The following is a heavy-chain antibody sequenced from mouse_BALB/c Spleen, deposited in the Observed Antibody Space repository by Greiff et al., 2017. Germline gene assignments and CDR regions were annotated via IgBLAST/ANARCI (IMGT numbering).Heavy chain of an antibody. CDR2: ISSGGSYT. Sequence: VQLKQSGGGLVKPGGSLKLSCAASGFTFSSYAMSWVRQTPEKRLEWVATISSGGSYTYYPDSVKGRFTISRDNAKNTLYLQMSSLRSEDTAMYYCARHYGNLCAMDYWGQGTSVTVSS. CDR3: ARHYGNLCAMDY. CDR1: GFTFSSYA. J-gene: IGHJ4*01. D-gene: IGHD2-1*01. V-gene: IGHV5-9-3*01.